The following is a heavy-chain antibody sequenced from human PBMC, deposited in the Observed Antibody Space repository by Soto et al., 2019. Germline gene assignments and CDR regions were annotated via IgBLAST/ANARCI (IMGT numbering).Heavy chain of an antibody. CDR3: AKYEVGTMFES. Sequence: SETLSLTCAVYGGSFSSNYWSWIRQPPGKGLEWIGDINHSGSTNYNPSLKSRVTIFVDASKSQFSLNLSSVTAADTALYYCAKYEVGTMFESWGPGTLVTVSS. V-gene: IGHV4-34*01. J-gene: IGHJ4*02. CDR2: INHSGST. D-gene: IGHD5-12*01. CDR1: GGSFSSNY.